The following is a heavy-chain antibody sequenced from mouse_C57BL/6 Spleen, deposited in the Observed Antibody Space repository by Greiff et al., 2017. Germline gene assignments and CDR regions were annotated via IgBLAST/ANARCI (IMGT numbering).Heavy chain of an antibody. CDR1: GYTFTDYN. V-gene: IGHV1-18*01. CDR2: INPNNGGT. D-gene: IGHD2-1*01. CDR3: AREEDYGNYVRYFDV. J-gene: IGHJ1*03. Sequence: VQLQQSGPELVKPGASVKIPCKASGYTFTDYNMDWVKQSHGKSLEWIGDINPNNGGTIYNQKFKGKATLTVDKSSSTAYMELRSLTSEDTAVYYCAREEDYGNYVRYFDVWGTGTTVTVSS.